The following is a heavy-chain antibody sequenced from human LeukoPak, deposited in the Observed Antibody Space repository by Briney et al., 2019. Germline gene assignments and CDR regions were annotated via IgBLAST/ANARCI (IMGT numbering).Heavy chain of an antibody. CDR1: GFTFSSYG. CDR3: ARGMYYYYYGMDV. V-gene: IGHV3-33*01. D-gene: IGHD2-8*01. J-gene: IGHJ6*02. Sequence: GGSLRLSCAASGFTFSSYGMHWVRQAPGKGLEWVAVIWYDGSNKYYADSVKGRFTISRDNSKNTLYLQMNSLKAEVTAVYYCARGMYYYYYGMDVWGQGTTVTVSS. CDR2: IWYDGSNK.